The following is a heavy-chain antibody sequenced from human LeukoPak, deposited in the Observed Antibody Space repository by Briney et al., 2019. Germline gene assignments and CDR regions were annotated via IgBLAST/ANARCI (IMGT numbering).Heavy chain of an antibody. CDR2: IYYSGST. D-gene: IGHD3-22*01. CDR3: ARGYDSSGYYYWFDP. J-gene: IGHJ5*02. V-gene: IGHV4-59*11. CDR1: GGSISSHY. Sequence: SETLSLTCTVSGGSISSHYWSWIRQPPGKGLEWIGYIYYSGSTNYNPSLKSRDTISVDTSKNQFSLKLSSVTAADTAVYYCARGYDSSGYYYWFDPWGQGTLVTVSS.